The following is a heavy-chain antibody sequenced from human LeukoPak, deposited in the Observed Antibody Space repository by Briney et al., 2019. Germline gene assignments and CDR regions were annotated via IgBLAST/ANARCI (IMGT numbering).Heavy chain of an antibody. D-gene: IGHD4/OR15-4a*01. V-gene: IGHV1-18*01. J-gene: IGHJ4*02. Sequence: AASVKVSCKGSGYTFTEYYITWVRQAPGQGLEWVGWISAYNYRTNYAQKFQGRVTMTIDTSTTTTYMDLSSLTSDDTAIYYCAKGGAMVPTIDHWGQGTLVTVSS. CDR1: GYTFTEYY. CDR2: ISAYNYRT. CDR3: AKGGAMVPTIDH.